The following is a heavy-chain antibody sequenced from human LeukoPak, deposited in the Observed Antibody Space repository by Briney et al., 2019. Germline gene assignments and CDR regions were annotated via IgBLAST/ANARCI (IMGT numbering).Heavy chain of an antibody. Sequence: SETLSLTCTVSGGSISSSSYYWGWIRQPPGKGLEWIGSIYYSGSTYYNPSLKSRVTISVVTSKNQFSLKLSSVTAADTAVYYCARHSSFADDVPAAMRFMDVWGKGTTVTVSS. CDR2: IYYSGST. J-gene: IGHJ6*03. V-gene: IGHV4-39*01. CDR3: ARHSSFADDVPAAMRFMDV. D-gene: IGHD2-2*01. CDR1: GGSISSSSYY.